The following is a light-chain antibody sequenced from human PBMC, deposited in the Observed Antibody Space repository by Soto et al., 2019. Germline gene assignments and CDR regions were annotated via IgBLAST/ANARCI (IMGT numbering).Light chain of an antibody. J-gene: IGKJ1*01. Sequence: DIVMTQSPDSLTVSLGERATINCESSQNLLYSSDNKNYLAWYQQKPGQPPKLLIYWASTRESGVPDRFSGSGSGTDFTLTISSLQAEDVAVYYCQQYYSTPRTFGQGTKVEI. CDR1: QNLLYSSDNKNY. CDR2: WAS. CDR3: QQYYSTPRT. V-gene: IGKV4-1*01.